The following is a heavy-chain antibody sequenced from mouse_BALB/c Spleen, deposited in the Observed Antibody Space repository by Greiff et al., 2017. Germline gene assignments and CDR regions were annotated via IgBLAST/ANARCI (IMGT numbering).Heavy chain of an antibody. CDR3: ARGIYGNFYAMDY. CDR1: GYSITSGYY. CDR2: ISYDGSN. Sequence: VQLKQSGPGLVKPSQSLSLTCSVTGYSITSGYYWNWIRQFPGNKLEWMGYISYDGSNNYNPSLKNRISITRDTSKNQFFLKLNSVTTEDTATYYCARGIYGNFYAMDYWGQGTSVTVSS. V-gene: IGHV3-6*02. J-gene: IGHJ4*01. D-gene: IGHD2-1*01.